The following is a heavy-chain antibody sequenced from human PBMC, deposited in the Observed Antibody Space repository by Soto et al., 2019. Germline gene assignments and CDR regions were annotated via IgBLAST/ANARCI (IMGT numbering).Heavy chain of an antibody. V-gene: IGHV1-18*04. D-gene: IGHD2-15*01. Sequence: ASVKVSCKASGYSFPSHGISWVQQAPGQGLEWMGWISGYNGNTNYAQNLQGRVTMTTDTSTSTAYMELRSLRSDDTAVYYCARAVGYSYAFDIWGQGTMVTVS. CDR3: ARAVGYSYAFDI. CDR2: ISGYNGNT. CDR1: GYSFPSHG. J-gene: IGHJ3*02.